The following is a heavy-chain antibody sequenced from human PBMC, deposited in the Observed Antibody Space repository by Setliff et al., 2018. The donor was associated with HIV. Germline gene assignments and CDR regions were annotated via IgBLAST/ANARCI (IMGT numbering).Heavy chain of an antibody. CDR2: IHTSGST. Sequence: PSETLSLTCAVSGDSISSGRFYWTWIRQPAGKGLEWIGHIHTSGSTDFNPSLKSRVTISADTSKNQFSLKLSSLTAADTAVYYCARGEYVNHFFDYWGQGTLVTVSS. D-gene: IGHD3-16*01. CDR1: GDSISSGRFY. CDR3: ARGEYVNHFFDY. V-gene: IGHV4-61*09. J-gene: IGHJ4*02.